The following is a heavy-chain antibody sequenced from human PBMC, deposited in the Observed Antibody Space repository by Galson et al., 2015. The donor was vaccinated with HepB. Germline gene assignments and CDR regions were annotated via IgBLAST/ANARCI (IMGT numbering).Heavy chain of an antibody. D-gene: IGHD4-17*01. V-gene: IGHV4-39*01. J-gene: IGHJ4*02. CDR1: GRSISISNYY. CDR2: IYYHGRT. Sequence: ETLSLTCTVSGRSISISNYYWGWIRQPPGKGLEWIGSIYYHGRTYYNPSLRSQVTMSVDTSKDEFSLTLTSVTAADTAVSFGARSVDYGDCFEFWGQGIVVTVSS. CDR3: ARSVDYGDCFEF.